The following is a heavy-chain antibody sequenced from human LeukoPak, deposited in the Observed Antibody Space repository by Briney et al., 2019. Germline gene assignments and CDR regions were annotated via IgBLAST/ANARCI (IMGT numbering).Heavy chain of an antibody. CDR2: IWNDGSNE. D-gene: IGHD4-11*01. V-gene: IGHV3-33*06. CDR1: GFTFSHFG. J-gene: IGHJ4*02. Sequence: PGGSLRLSCAASGFTFSHFGMHWVRQAPGKGLEWVAVIWNDGSNEYYADSVKGRFTISRDNSKNTVSLQMNSLRDEDTAVYYCAKDAQRGFAYSTSLEYWGQGTLVTVSS. CDR3: AKDAQRGFAYSTSLEY.